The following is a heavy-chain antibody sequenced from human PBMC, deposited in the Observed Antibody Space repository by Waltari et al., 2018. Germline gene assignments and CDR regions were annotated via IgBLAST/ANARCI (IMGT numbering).Heavy chain of an antibody. D-gene: IGHD3-22*01. CDR1: GYTFTSYA. CDR3: ATSSGYYLIDY. J-gene: IGHJ4*02. V-gene: IGHV1-3*01. Sequence: QVQLVQSGAEVKKPGASVKVSCKASGYTFTSYAMHWVRQAPGQRLEWMGWINAGNGNTKYSQKFQGRVTITRDTSTSTAYMELSSLRSEDTAVYYCATSSGYYLIDYWGQGTLVTVSS. CDR2: INAGNGNT.